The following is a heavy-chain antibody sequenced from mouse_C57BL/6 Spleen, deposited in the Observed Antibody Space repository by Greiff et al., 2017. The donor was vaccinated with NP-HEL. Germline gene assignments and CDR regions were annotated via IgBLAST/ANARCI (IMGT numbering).Heavy chain of an antibody. D-gene: IGHD3-2*02. J-gene: IGHJ4*01. V-gene: IGHV1-76*01. CDR2: IYPGSGNT. CDR1: GYTFTDYY. CDR3: ARGAAQVDY. Sequence: QVQLQQSGAELVRPGASVKLSCKASGYTFTDYYINWVKQRPGQGLEWIARIYPGSGNTYYNEKFKGKATLTAEKSSSTAYMQLSSLTSEDSAVYFCARGAAQVDYWGQGTSVTVSS.